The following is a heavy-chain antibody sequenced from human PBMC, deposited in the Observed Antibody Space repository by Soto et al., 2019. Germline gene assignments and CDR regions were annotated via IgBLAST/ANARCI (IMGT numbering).Heavy chain of an antibody. CDR1: GFTFYDYT. CDR2: INWDGTTT. CDR3: AKDIGGGYDNYNYFDY. J-gene: IGHJ4*02. D-gene: IGHD5-12*01. Sequence: DVQLVESGGGVVQPGGSPRLSCAASGFTFYDYTMQWVRQAPGKGLEWVSLINWDGTTTHYADSVKGRFTISRDNSNNSLYLQMNSLGTEDSALYFCAKDIGGGYDNYNYFDYWGQGTLVTVSS. V-gene: IGHV3-43*01.